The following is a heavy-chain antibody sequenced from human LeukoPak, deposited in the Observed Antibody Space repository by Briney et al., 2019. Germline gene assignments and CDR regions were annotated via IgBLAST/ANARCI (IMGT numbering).Heavy chain of an antibody. V-gene: IGHV3-53*04. CDR2: IYSGGST. CDR3: ARPEYSSSSDYYYYGMDV. J-gene: IGHJ6*02. CDR1: GFTVSSNY. D-gene: IGHD6-6*01. Sequence: GGSLRLSCAASGFTVSSNYMSWVRQAPGKGLEWVSVIYSGGSTYYADSVKGRFTISRHNSKNTLYLQMNSLRAEDTAVYYRARPEYSSSSDYYYYGMDVWGQGTTVTVSS.